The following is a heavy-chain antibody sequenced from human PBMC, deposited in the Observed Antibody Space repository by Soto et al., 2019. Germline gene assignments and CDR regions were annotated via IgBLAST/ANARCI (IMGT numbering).Heavy chain of an antibody. Sequence: PSETLSLTCTVSGGSISSYYWSWIRQPPGKGLEWIGYIYYSGSTNYNPSLKSRVTISVDTSKNQFSLKLSSVTAADTAVYYCARGPLLRNHEGYYYYYGMDVWGQGTTVTVS. V-gene: IGHV4-59*01. J-gene: IGHJ6*02. CDR1: GGSISSYY. CDR3: ARGPLLRNHEGYYYYYGMDV. D-gene: IGHD3-10*01. CDR2: IYYSGST.